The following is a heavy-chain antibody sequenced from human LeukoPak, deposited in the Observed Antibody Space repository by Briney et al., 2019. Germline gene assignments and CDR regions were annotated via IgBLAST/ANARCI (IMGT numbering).Heavy chain of an antibody. CDR2: IKRVGSEI. Sequence: GGALRLSCAAFGFTFSTSWMSWVRQAPGKGLDWVANIKRVGSEISYAASVKGRFTLSRDNSKNSLYLQMGSLRAEDTAVYYCARISTSVAGADYWGQGTLVTVSS. J-gene: IGHJ4*02. CDR3: ARISTSVAGADY. D-gene: IGHD6-19*01. CDR1: GFTFSTSW. V-gene: IGHV3-7*01.